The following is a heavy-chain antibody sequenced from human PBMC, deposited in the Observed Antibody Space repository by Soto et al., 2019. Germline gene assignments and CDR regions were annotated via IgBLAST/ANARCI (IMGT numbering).Heavy chain of an antibody. J-gene: IGHJ4*01. CDR3: ARVSKTWEDDY. CDR2: ISSGSDTI. D-gene: IGHD1-26*01. CDR1: GFTFSDYG. Sequence: EVQLVESGGGLVQPGGSLRLSCSVSGFTFSDYGVNWVRQAPGKGLEWIPYISSGSDTIYYAESVQGRFTISRDDAKNSLFLQMNNLRNEDTAVYYCARVSKTWEDDYWGHGTLVTVSS. V-gene: IGHV3-48*02.